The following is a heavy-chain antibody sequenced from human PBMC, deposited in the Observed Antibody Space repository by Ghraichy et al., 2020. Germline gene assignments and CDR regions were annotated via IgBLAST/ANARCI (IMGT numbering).Heavy chain of an antibody. J-gene: IGHJ6*02. CDR3: ARGLGYLLDV. V-gene: IGHV3-7*01. CDR2: INPDGSVQ. D-gene: IGHD2-15*01. CDR1: GLSISSHC. Sequence: GGSLRLSCAASGLSISSHCMSWGRQTPGKGLEWVAIINPDGSVQHYVGSVQGRFTISRDNAKNSLYLQMHSLRAEDTAVYYCARGLGYLLDVWGQGTTVTVSS.